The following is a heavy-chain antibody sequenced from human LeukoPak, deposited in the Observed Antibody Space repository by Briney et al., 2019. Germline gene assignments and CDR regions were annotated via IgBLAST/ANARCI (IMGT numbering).Heavy chain of an antibody. D-gene: IGHD3-9*01. CDR3: AKASTLTGYPTNFDY. V-gene: IGHV3-53*01. CDR2: IYSGGST. CDR1: GFTVSSNY. J-gene: IGHJ4*02. Sequence: GGSLRLSCAASGFTVSSNYMSWVRQAPGKGLEWVSVIYSGGSTYYADSVKGRFTVSRDNSKNTLYLQMNSLRAEDTAVYYCAKASTLTGYPTNFDYWGQGTLVTVSS.